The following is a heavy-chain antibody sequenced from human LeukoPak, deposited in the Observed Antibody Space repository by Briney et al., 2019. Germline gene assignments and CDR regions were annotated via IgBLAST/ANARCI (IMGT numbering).Heavy chain of an antibody. CDR1: GGSISSSNW. V-gene: IGHV4-4*02. D-gene: IGHD3-10*01. CDR3: ARFTYYYGSGSYYNDDY. Sequence: PSGTLSLTCAVSGGSISSSNWWSWVRQPPGKGLEWIGEIYHSGSTNYNPSLKSRVTISVDKSKNQFSLKLSSVTAADTAVYYCARFTYYYGSGSYYNDDYWGQGTLVTVSS. J-gene: IGHJ4*02. CDR2: IYHSGST.